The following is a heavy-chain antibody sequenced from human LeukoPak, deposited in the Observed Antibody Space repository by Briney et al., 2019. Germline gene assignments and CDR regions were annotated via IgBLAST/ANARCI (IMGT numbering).Heavy chain of an antibody. J-gene: IGHJ5*02. CDR2: INHSGST. V-gene: IGHV4-34*01. D-gene: IGHD3-10*01. CDR3: ASLYGSGSYHWFDP. Sequence: KPSETLSLTCAVYGGSFSGYYWSWIRQPPGKGLEWIGEINHSGSTNYNPSLKSRVTISVDTSKNQFSLKLSSVTAADTAVYYCASLYGSGSYHWFDPWGQGTLVTVSS. CDR1: GGSFSGYY.